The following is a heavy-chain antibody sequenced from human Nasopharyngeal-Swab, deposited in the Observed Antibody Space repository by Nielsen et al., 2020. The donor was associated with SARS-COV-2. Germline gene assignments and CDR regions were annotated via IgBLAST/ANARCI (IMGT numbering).Heavy chain of an antibody. Sequence: GESLKISCKGSGYIFSDYWIDWVRQVPGKGLEWVGTIFPSDSDARYSPSFQGHVTIAADQSNSTAYLQWSSLQASDTAMYYCARVYGYYLMRDDSHDTFDIWGQGTMLTVSS. J-gene: IGHJ3*02. V-gene: IGHV5-51*01. CDR2: IFPSDSDA. CDR3: ARVYGYYLMRDDSHDTFDI. D-gene: IGHD3-22*01. CDR1: GYIFSDYW.